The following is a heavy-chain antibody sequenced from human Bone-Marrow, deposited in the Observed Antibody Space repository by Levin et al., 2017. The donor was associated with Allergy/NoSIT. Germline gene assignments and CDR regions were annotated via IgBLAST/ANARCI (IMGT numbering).Heavy chain of an antibody. V-gene: IGHV3-23*01. CDR3: AKDSNPFGVVILPRRFYYDYGMDV. D-gene: IGHD3-3*01. CDR2: ISGSGGST. CDR1: GFTFSSYA. Sequence: GGSLRLSCAASGFTFSSYAMSWVRQAPGKGLEWVSAISGSGGSTYYADSVKGRFTISRDNSKNTLYLQMNSLRAEDTAVYYCAKDSNPFGVVILPRRFYYDYGMDVWGQGTTVTVSS. J-gene: IGHJ6*02.